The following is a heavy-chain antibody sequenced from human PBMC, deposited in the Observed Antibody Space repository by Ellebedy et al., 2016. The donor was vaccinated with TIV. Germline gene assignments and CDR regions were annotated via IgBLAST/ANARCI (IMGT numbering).Heavy chain of an antibody. J-gene: IGHJ4*02. CDR2: ISAYNGNT. D-gene: IGHD3-22*01. CDR1: GYTFTSYG. Sequence: AASVKVSCKAFGYTFTSYGITWVRQAPGQGLERMGWISAYNGNTNYAQKFQGRVTMTTDTSTSTAYMELRSLRSDDTAVYYCASSSHYYYDSSGYYTFDYWGQGTLVTVSS. CDR3: ASSSHYYYDSSGYYTFDY. V-gene: IGHV1-18*01.